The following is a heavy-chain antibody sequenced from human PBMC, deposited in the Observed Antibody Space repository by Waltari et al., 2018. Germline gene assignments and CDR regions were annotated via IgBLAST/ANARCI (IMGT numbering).Heavy chain of an antibody. D-gene: IGHD3-22*01. CDR3: AKMDYYDSSGYRGYYFDY. J-gene: IGHJ4*02. V-gene: IGHV3-23*03. Sequence: EVQLLESGGGLVQPGGSLRLSCAASGFTFSSYAISWVRQAPGKGLEWVSVIYSGGSTYYADSVKGRFTISRDNSKNTLYLQMNSLRAEDTAVYYCAKMDYYDSSGYRGYYFDYWGQGTLVTVSS. CDR1: GFTFSSYA. CDR2: IYSGGST.